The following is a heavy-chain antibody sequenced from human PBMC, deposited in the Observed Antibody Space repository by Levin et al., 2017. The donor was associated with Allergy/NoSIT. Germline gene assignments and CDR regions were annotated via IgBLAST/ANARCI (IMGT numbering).Heavy chain of an antibody. Sequence: GGSLRLSCAVSGFSLNEYAMHWVRQIPGKGLEWVSGISWNGGPIGYADSVKGRFTISRDNAKNSLYLQMNNVGTEDTAVYYCTKDRAYCGGGSCYSQSYFYSGMDVWGPGTTVTVSS. V-gene: IGHV3-9*01. D-gene: IGHD2-15*01. CDR3: TKDRAYCGGGSCYSQSYFYSGMDV. CDR1: GFSLNEYA. CDR2: ISWNGGPI. J-gene: IGHJ6*02.